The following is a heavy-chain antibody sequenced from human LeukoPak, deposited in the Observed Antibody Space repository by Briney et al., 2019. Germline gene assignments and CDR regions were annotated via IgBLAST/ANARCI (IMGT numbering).Heavy chain of an antibody. Sequence: KPSETLSLTCTVSGGSISSSNYYWGWIRQPPGKGLEWIGSIYYSGSTYYNPSLKSRVTISVVTSKNQFSLKLSSVTAADTAVYYWARQFPNANEGSDIWGQGTMVTVSS. V-gene: IGHV4-39*01. CDR3: ARQFPNANEGSDI. D-gene: IGHD4/OR15-4a*01. CDR1: GGSISSSNYY. J-gene: IGHJ3*02. CDR2: IYYSGST.